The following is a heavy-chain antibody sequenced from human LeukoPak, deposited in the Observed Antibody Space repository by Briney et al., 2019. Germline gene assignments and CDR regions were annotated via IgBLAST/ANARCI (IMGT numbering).Heavy chain of an antibody. Sequence: SQTLSLTCTVSGGSISSGGYYWSWIRQHPGKGLGWIGYIYYSGSTYYNPSLKSRVTISVDTSKNQFSLKLSSVTAADTAVYYCARAGWEQLEVFDYWGQGTLVTVSS. J-gene: IGHJ4*02. CDR3: ARAGWEQLEVFDY. CDR2: IYYSGST. CDR1: GGSISSGGYY. D-gene: IGHD6-6*01. V-gene: IGHV4-31*03.